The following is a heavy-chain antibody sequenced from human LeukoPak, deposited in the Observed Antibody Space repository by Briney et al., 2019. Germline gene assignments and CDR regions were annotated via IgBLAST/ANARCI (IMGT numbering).Heavy chain of an antibody. J-gene: IGHJ4*02. CDR3: ARGYFDSRHSSNPFDY. CDR2: IHSSRSD. Sequence: SETLSLTCTVSGDSISGYYWSWIRQTPEKGLEWIGCIHSSRSDIYNPPLNIRVTISVDTFKKQFYRRLTSVTAADTAVYFCARGYFDSRHSSNPFDYWGQGALVTVSS. D-gene: IGHD3-22*01. V-gene: IGHV4-4*09. CDR1: GDSISGYY.